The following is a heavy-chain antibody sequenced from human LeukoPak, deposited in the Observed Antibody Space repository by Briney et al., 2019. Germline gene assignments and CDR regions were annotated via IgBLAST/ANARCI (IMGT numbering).Heavy chain of an antibody. CDR1: GGSFSGYC. CDR3: ASDLSDDYGQCDP. Sequence: SETLSLTCSASGGSFSGYCWSWIRQPPRKGLEWIGEINHSGSTNYNPSLKSRVTISVDTSKNQFSLKLSSVTAADTAVYCCASDLSDDYGQCDPWGQGTLVTVSS. D-gene: IGHD4-17*01. CDR2: INHSGST. V-gene: IGHV4-34*01. J-gene: IGHJ5*02.